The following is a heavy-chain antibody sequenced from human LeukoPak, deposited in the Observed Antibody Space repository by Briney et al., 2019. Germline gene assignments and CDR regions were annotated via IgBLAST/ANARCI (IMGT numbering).Heavy chain of an antibody. D-gene: IGHD2-8*01. CDR3: AKDRCSNGVGCYYYYMDV. CDR2: IYSGGST. Sequence: GGSLRLSCAASGFTVSSNYMSWVRQAPGKGLEWVSVIYSGGSTYYADSVKGRFSISRDSSKNILYLQMNSLRAEDTAVYYCAKDRCSNGVGCYYYYMDVWGKGTTVTISS. V-gene: IGHV3-53*05. J-gene: IGHJ6*03. CDR1: GFTVSSNY.